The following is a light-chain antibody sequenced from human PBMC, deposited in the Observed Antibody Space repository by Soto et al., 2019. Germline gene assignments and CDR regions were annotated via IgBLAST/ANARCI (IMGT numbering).Light chain of an antibody. CDR3: QQYGSSGYT. J-gene: IGKJ2*01. V-gene: IGKV3-20*01. Sequence: EIVMTQSPATLSVSPGERATLSCRASQSVSSSYLAWYQQKPGQAPRLLIYGASSRATGIPDRFSGSGSGTDFTLTISRLEPEDFAVYYCQQYGSSGYTFGQGTKLEIK. CDR2: GAS. CDR1: QSVSSSY.